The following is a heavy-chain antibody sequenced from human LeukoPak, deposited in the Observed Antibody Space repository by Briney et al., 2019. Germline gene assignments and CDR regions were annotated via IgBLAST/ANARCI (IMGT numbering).Heavy chain of an antibody. CDR2: IWYDGSNK. J-gene: IGHJ4*02. D-gene: IGHD4-17*01. CDR1: GFTFSSYG. V-gene: IGHV3-33*01. CDR3: ARDAHILTVTTTPDY. Sequence: PGGSLRLSCAASGFTFSSYGMHWVRQAPGKGLEWVAVIWYDGSNKYYADSAKGRFTISRDNSKNTLYLQMNSLRAEDTAVYYCARDAHILTVTTTPDYWGQGTLVTVSS.